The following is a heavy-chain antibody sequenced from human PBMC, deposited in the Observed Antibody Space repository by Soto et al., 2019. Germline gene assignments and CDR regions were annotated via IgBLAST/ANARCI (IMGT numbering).Heavy chain of an antibody. CDR3: ARVMGSSSMSYYYYYGMDV. CDR1: GFTFSSYS. Sequence: GSLRLSCAASGFTFSSYSMNWVRQAPGKGLEWVSSISSSSSYIYYADSVKGRFTISRDNAKNSLYLQMNSLRAEDTAVYYCARVMGSSSMSYYYYYGMDVWGQGTTVTVSS. J-gene: IGHJ6*02. V-gene: IGHV3-21*01. D-gene: IGHD6-6*01. CDR2: ISSSSSYI.